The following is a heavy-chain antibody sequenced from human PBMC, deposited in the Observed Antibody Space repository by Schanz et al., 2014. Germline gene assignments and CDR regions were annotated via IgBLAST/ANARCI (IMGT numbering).Heavy chain of an antibody. CDR1: GGSISSFY. V-gene: IGHV4-4*07. D-gene: IGHD7-27*01. Sequence: QVQLQESGPGLVKSSETLSLTCTVSGGSISSFYWGWIRQPAGKGLEWIGRIYTSGSTNYNPSLKSRVTMSLDTSKNQFSLKLSSVTAADTAVYYCARSPGRARYFDYWGQGSLVPVSS. CDR3: ARSPGRARYFDY. J-gene: IGHJ4*02. CDR2: IYTSGST.